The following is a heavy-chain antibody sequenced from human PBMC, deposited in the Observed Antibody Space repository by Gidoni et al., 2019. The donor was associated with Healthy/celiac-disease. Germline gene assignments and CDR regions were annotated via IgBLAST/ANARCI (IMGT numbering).Heavy chain of an antibody. CDR2: ISSSSSTI. J-gene: IGHJ4*02. Sequence: EVQLVESGGGLVQPGGSLRLSCAASGFTFSSYSMNWVRQAPGKGLEWVSYISSSSSTIYYADSVKGRLTISRENAKNSLYLQMNSLRDEDTAVYYCARIALDTAMVRGDYWGQGTLVTVSS. CDR1: GFTFSSYS. V-gene: IGHV3-48*02. D-gene: IGHD5-18*01. CDR3: ARIALDTAMVRGDY.